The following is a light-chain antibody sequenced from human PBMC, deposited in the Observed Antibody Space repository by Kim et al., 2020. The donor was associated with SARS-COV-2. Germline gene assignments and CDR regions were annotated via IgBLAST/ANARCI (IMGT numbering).Light chain of an antibody. J-gene: IGLJ2*01. V-gene: IGLV10-54*01. CDR3: SAWDSSLSAWV. CDR2: SNN. Sequence: QTDTRTCTGNGNNVSNQGAAWLQQHQGHPPKLLSYSNNNRPSGIAERFSASRSGDTASLTITGLQPEDEAVYYCSAWDSSLSAWVFGGGTQLTVL. CDR1: GNNVSNQG.